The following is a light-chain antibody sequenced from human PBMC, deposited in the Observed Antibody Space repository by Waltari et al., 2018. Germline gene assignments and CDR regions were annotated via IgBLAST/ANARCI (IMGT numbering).Light chain of an antibody. CDR2: GAS. V-gene: IGKV3-15*01. CDR1: QSVSSN. Sequence: EIVMTQSPATLSVSPGERATRSCRASQSVSSNLAWYQQKPGQAPRLLIYGASTMATGIPARFSGIGSGTEFTLTISSLQSEDFAVYYCQQYNNWPSFGQGTRLEIK. CDR3: QQYNNWPS. J-gene: IGKJ5*01.